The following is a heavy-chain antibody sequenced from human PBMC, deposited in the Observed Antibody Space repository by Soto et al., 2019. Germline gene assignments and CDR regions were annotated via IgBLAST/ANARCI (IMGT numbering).Heavy chain of an antibody. CDR3: ARGADDFASGYYYEY. Sequence: QVQLVQSGAEVKKPGASVTVSCKASGYTLSRHGISWVRQAPGQGLDWMAWSGNTNYAQKFQGRLTLTTNPSTRTAYMELRSLRSDDTAVYYCARGADDFASGYYYEYWGQGTLVTVSS. D-gene: IGHD3-3*01. J-gene: IGHJ4*02. CDR2: SGNT. CDR1: GYTLSRHG. V-gene: IGHV1-18*04.